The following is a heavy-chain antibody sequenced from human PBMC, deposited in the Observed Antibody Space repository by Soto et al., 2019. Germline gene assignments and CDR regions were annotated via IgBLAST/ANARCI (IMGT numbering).Heavy chain of an antibody. CDR2: IYWNDDK. CDR3: ARPPRGIAAFYFDY. CDR1: GFSLSTSGVG. Sequence: QITLKESAPTLVKPTQTLTLTCTFSGFSLSTSGVGVGWIRQPPGKALEWLALIYWNDDKRYSPSLKSRLTLTKDTSKNQVVLTVPNMDPVDTATYYCARPPRGIAAFYFDYWGQGTLVTVSS. D-gene: IGHD6-13*01. V-gene: IGHV2-5*01. J-gene: IGHJ4*02.